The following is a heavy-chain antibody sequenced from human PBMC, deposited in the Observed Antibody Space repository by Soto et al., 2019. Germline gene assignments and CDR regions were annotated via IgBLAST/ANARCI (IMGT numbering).Heavy chain of an antibody. CDR2: IYYSGST. CDR3: ARLRETENWFDP. CDR1: GGSISGYY. Sequence: SETLSLTCTVSGGSISGYYWSWIRQPPGKGLEWIGYIYYSGSTNYNPSLKSRVTISVDTSKNQFSLKLSSVTAADTAVYYCARLRETENWFDPWGQGTLVTVSS. D-gene: IGHD1-1*01. J-gene: IGHJ5*02. V-gene: IGHV4-59*08.